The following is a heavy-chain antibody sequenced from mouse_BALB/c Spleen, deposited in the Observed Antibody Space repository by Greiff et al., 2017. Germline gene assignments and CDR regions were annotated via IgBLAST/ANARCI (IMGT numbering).Heavy chain of an antibody. Sequence: EVKLEESGPGLVKPSQSLSLTCTVTGYSITSDYAWNWIRQFPGNKLEWMGYISYSGSTSYNPSLKSRISITRDTSKNQFFLQLNSVTTEDTATYYCARRGIITDYWGQGTTLTVSS. CDR3: ARRGIITDY. CDR1: GYSITSDYA. CDR2: ISYSGST. D-gene: IGHD1-2*01. V-gene: IGHV3-2*02. J-gene: IGHJ2*01.